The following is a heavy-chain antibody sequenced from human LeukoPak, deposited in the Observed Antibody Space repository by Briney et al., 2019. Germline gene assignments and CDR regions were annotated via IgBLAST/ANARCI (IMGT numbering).Heavy chain of an antibody. Sequence: ASVEVSCKASGYTFTSYAMHWVRQAPGQRLEWMGWINAGNGNTKYSQKFQGRVTMTTDTSTSTAYMELRSLRFDDTAIYYCARDGTLAGEFDYWGQGTLVTVSS. V-gene: IGHV1-3*01. CDR1: GYTFTSYA. CDR2: INAGNGNT. D-gene: IGHD6-19*01. J-gene: IGHJ4*02. CDR3: ARDGTLAGEFDY.